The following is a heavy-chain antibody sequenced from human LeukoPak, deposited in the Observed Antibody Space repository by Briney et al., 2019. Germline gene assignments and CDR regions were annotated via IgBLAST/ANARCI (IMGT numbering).Heavy chain of an antibody. J-gene: IGHJ4*02. CDR2: ISFDGSNK. Sequence: GGSLRLSCAASGFTFSDYYMSWIRQAPGRGLEWVAVISFDGSNKYFADSVDGRFAISRDDSKNTMTLYLNSLRVDDTAMYYCVRGSYSSGWYWYFDYWGQGTLVTVSS. CDR1: GFTFSDYY. D-gene: IGHD6-19*01. CDR3: VRGSYSSGWYWYFDY. V-gene: IGHV3-30*03.